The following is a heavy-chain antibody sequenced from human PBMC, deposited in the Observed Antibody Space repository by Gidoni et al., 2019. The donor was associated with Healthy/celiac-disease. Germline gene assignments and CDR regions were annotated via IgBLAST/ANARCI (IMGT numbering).Heavy chain of an antibody. CDR2: ISGSGGST. J-gene: IGHJ4*02. CDR1: GFTFSSYA. V-gene: IGHV3-23*01. Sequence: EVQLLESGGGLVQPGGSLRLSCAASGFTFSSYAMSWVRQAPGKGLEWVSAISGSGGSTYYADSVKGRFTISRDNFKNTLYLQMNSLRAEDTAVYYCAKATGDILTGYYYYFDYWGQGTLVTVSS. CDR3: AKATGDILTGYYYYFDY. D-gene: IGHD3-9*01.